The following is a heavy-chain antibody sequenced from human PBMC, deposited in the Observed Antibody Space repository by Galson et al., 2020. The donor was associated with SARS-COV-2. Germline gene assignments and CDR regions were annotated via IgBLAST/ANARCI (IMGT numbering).Heavy chain of an antibody. CDR3: ARMSTEAPPYGLDV. J-gene: IGHJ6*02. Sequence: SETLSLTCAVYGGSFSGYYWTWNRQPPGKGLEWIGEINHSGSTSYNPSLKSRVTISVDTSKKQFSLKVNSVTAADTAVYYCARMSTEAPPYGLDVWGQGTSVTVAS. CDR2: INHSGST. CDR1: GGSFSGYY. V-gene: IGHV4-34*01.